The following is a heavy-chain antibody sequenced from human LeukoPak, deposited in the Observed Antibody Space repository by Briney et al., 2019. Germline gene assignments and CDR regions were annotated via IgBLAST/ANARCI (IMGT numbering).Heavy chain of an antibody. CDR1: GLTFSSYG. CDR2: IRYDGSNK. J-gene: IGHJ6*03. Sequence: PGGSLRLSCAASGLTFSSYGMPWVRQAPGKGLEWVAFIRYDGSNKYYADSVKGRFTISRDNSKNTLYLQMNSLRAEDTAVYYCAKDSSSWPNYYYYYMDVWGKGTTVTISS. D-gene: IGHD6-13*01. V-gene: IGHV3-30*02. CDR3: AKDSSSWPNYYYYYMDV.